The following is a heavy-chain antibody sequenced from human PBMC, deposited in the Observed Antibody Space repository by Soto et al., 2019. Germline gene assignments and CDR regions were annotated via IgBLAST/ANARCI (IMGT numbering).Heavy chain of an antibody. D-gene: IGHD1-26*01. CDR2: INPRGGRT. CDR1: GYTFTKYY. V-gene: IGHV1-46*01. Sequence: ASVKVSCKASGYTFTKYYMHRVRQAPGQGLEWMGMINPRGGRTTYPQKFQGRVTMTTDTSTSTVYMELSSLRSEDTAVYYCARDPVGGNWFDPWGQGTLVTVSS. J-gene: IGHJ5*02. CDR3: ARDPVGGNWFDP.